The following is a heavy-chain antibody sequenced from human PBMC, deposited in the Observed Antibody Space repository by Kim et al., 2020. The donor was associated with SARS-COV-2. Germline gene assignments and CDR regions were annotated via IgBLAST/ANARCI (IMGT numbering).Heavy chain of an antibody. V-gene: IGHV1-2*04. D-gene: IGHD3-22*01. CDR2: INPNSGGT. CDR1: GYTFTGYY. CDR3: ARDSGYYDSSGAHDY. J-gene: IGHJ4*02. Sequence: ASVKVSCKASGYTFTGYYMHWVRQAPGQGLEWMGWINPNSGGTNYAQKFQGWVTMTRDTSISTAYMELSRLRSDDTAVYYCARDSGYYDSSGAHDYWGQGALVTVSS.